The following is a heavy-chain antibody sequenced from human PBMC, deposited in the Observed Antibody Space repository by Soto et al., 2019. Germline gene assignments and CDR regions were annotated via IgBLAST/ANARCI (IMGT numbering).Heavy chain of an antibody. J-gene: IGHJ3*02. D-gene: IGHD3-16*01. V-gene: IGHV6-1*01. CDR3: EREASGLGEFLIAFDT. CDR1: GDSVSSNSAA. Sequence: SQTLSLTCAIPGDSVSSNSAAWNWIRQSPSRGLEWLGRTYYRSKWYNDYAVSVKSRITINPDTSKNQFSLQLNSVTPEDTAVFSCEREASGLGEFLIAFDTWGQGTMVT. CDR2: TYYRSKWYN.